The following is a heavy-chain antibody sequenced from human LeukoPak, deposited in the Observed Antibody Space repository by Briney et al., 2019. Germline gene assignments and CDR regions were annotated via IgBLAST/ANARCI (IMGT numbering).Heavy chain of an antibody. CDR3: ARGGYGSGSYSDY. V-gene: IGHV3-23*01. Sequence: GSLRLSCAVSGFTFRNYAMTWVRQAPGKGLEWVSGISGSSGSTYYADSVKGRFTISRDNSKNTLYLQMNSLRAEDTAVYYCARGGYGSGSYSDYWGQGTLVTVSS. J-gene: IGHJ4*02. CDR2: ISGSSGST. CDR1: GFTFRNYA. D-gene: IGHD3-10*01.